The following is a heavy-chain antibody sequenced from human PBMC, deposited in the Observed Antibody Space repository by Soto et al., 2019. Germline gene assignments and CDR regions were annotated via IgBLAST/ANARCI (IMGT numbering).Heavy chain of an antibody. CDR3: TTAAGGMWGADY. CDR2: VKSKSDGATT. CDR1: GFTFSNVW. V-gene: IGHV3-15*01. D-gene: IGHD1-26*01. Sequence: PGGSLRLSCAASGFTFSNVWMSWVRQAPGKGLEWVGRVKSKSDGATTDYAAPVKGRFTVSRDDSQNTLSLQMDSLKIEDTAVYFCTTAAGGMWGADYWGQGTPVTVSS. J-gene: IGHJ4*02.